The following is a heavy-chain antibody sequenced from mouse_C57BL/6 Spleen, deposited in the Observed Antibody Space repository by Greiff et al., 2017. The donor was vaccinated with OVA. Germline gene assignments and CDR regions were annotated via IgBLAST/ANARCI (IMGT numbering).Heavy chain of an antibody. J-gene: IGHJ4*01. CDR1: GFTFSSYA. CDR3: ASRDYAMDY. V-gene: IGHV5-4*01. Sequence: EVQLVESGGGLVKPGGSLKLSCAASGFTFSSYAMSWVRQTPEKRLEWVATISDGGSYTYYPDNVKGRFTISRDNAKNNLYLQMSHLKSEDTAMYYCASRDYAMDYGGQGTSVTVSS. CDR2: ISDGGSYT.